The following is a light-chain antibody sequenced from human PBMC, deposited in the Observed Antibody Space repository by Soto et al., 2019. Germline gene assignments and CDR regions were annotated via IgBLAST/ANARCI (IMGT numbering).Light chain of an antibody. J-gene: IGLJ2*01. CDR1: NLGDKY. CDR2: KDS. V-gene: IGLV3-1*01. Sequence: SSELTQPPSVSVSPGQAASITCSGYNLGDKYVTWYQQKPGQSPILVIYKDSLRPSGITARFSGSNSGDTATLTISGTQALDEADYYCQAWDTSAGFFGGGTKLTVL. CDR3: QAWDTSAGF.